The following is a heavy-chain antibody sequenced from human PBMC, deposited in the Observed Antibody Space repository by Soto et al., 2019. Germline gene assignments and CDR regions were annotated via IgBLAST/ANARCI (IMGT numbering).Heavy chain of an antibody. J-gene: IGHJ4*02. CDR2: IKPDGSEK. CDR1: GFTFSSYW. V-gene: IGHV3-7*04. Sequence: EVQLVESGGGLVQPGGSLRLSCAASGFTFSSYWMVWVRQAPGKGLEWVANIKPDGSEKYYGDSVKGRFTISRDNARKQVYLQKNSLRAEDTAVYYCVRDAHRGGDFDYWGQGTLVTVSS. CDR3: VRDAHRGGDFDY. D-gene: IGHD3-10*01.